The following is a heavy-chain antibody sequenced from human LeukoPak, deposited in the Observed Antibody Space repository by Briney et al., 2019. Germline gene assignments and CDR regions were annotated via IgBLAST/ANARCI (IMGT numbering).Heavy chain of an antibody. Sequence: GGSLRLSCAASGFTFSSYAMSWVRQAPGQGLEWVSAISGSGGSTYYADPVKGRFTLSRDNSKNTPYLQMNSLRAEDTAVYYCAKGNYYDSSGYYEDYYFDYWGQGTLVTVSS. CDR1: GFTFSSYA. V-gene: IGHV3-23*01. D-gene: IGHD3-22*01. J-gene: IGHJ4*02. CDR2: ISGSGGST. CDR3: AKGNYYDSSGYYEDYYFDY.